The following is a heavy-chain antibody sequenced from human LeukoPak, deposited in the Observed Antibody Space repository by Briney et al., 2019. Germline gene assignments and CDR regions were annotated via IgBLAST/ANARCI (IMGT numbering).Heavy chain of an antibody. D-gene: IGHD5-12*01. Sequence: PSETLSLTCTVSGGSISSHYWSWIRQPPGKGLEWIGYIYYGGSTNYNPSLKSRVTISVDTSKNQFSLKLSSVTAADTAVYYCARGSYSGYAYFDYWGQGTLVTVSS. J-gene: IGHJ4*02. CDR3: ARGSYSGYAYFDY. CDR1: GGSISSHY. CDR2: IYYGGST. V-gene: IGHV4-59*11.